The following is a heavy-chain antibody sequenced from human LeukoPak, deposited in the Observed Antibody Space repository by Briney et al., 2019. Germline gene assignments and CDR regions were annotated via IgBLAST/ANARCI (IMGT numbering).Heavy chain of an antibody. CDR3: ARDKKSTVVTSHYYYYGMDV. D-gene: IGHD4-23*01. V-gene: IGHV4-61*02. J-gene: IGHJ6*02. CDR2: IYTSGST. CDR1: GGSISSGSYY. Sequence: SQTLSLTCTVSGGSISSGSYYWSWIRQPAGKGLEWIGRIYTSGSTNYNPSLKSRVTISVDTSKNQFSLKLSSVTAADTAVYYCARDKKSTVVTSHYYYYGMDVWGQGTTVTVSS.